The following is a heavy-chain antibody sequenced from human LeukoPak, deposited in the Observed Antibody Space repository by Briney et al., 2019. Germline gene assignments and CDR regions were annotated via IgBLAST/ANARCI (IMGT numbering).Heavy chain of an antibody. D-gene: IGHD2-2*01. J-gene: IGHJ5*02. CDR1: GFTFSSYS. CDR3: ATVACSSASCPIGS. V-gene: IGHV3-48*02. CDR2: ISIGSSSI. Sequence: PGGSLRLSCAASGFTFSSYSMNWVRQAPGKGLEWVSYISIGSSSIYYADSVKGRFTISRDNAENSLYLRMSSLRDEDTAVYYCATVACSSASCPIGSWGQGTLVTVSS.